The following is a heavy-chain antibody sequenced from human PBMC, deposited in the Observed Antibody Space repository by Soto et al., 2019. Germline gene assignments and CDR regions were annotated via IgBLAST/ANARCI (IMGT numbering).Heavy chain of an antibody. J-gene: IGHJ5*02. CDR2: IRHDGSGK. CDR3: ARDWGSSGWYNWFDP. Sequence: QVHLVESGGGVVQPGGSLRLSCAASGFTFSTYGFHWVRQAPGKGPEWVAFIRHDGSGKYYLDSVKGRFTISRDNSKNTLYLQMNSLTPDDTAVYHCARDWGSSGWYNWFDPWGQGILVTVSS. V-gene: IGHV3-30*02. CDR1: GFTFSTYG. D-gene: IGHD3-22*01.